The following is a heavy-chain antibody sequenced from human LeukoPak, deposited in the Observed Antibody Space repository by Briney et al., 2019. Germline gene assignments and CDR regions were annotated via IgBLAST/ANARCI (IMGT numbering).Heavy chain of an antibody. J-gene: IGHJ4*02. CDR1: GGSISSYY. D-gene: IGHD3-10*01. CDR2: IHYSGNT. Sequence: PSETLSLTCTVAGGSISSYYWSWIRQPPGKGLEWIGYIHYSGNTKYNSSLKSRVTMSVDTSKNQFSLKLSSVTAADTAIYYCARERDYYGSGSYHDYWGQGTLVTVSS. V-gene: IGHV4-59*01. CDR3: ARERDYYGSGSYHDY.